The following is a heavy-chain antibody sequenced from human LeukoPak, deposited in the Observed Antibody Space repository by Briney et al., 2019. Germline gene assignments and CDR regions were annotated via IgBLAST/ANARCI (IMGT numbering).Heavy chain of an antibody. J-gene: IGHJ4*02. V-gene: IGHV4-38-2*02. CDR2: IYHSGST. Sequence: SETLSLTCTVSGYSISSGYYWGWIRQPPGKGLEWIGSIYHSGSTYYNPSLKSRVTISVDTSKNQFSLKLSSVTAADTALYYCARVGAMVRGLRDYWGQGTLVTVSS. CDR1: GYSISSGYY. D-gene: IGHD3-10*01. CDR3: ARVGAMVRGLRDY.